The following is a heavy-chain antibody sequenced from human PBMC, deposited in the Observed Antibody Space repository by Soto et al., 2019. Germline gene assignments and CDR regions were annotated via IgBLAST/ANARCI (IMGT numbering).Heavy chain of an antibody. J-gene: IGHJ6*02. CDR2: IGTAGDT. Sequence: GGSLRLSCAASGFTFSSYDMHWVRQATGKGLEWVAAIGTAGDTYYPGSVKGRFTISRENAQNSLYLQMNSLRAADTAVYYCARSIQLWGYYYSYGMDVWGQGTTVTVSS. D-gene: IGHD5-18*01. CDR3: ARSIQLWGYYYSYGMDV. V-gene: IGHV3-13*01. CDR1: GFTFSSYD.